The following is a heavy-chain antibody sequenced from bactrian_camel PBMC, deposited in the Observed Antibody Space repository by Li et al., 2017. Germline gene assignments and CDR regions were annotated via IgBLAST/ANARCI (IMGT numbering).Heavy chain of an antibody. Sequence: DVQLVESGGGLVQPGESLRLSCVASGITFSRHDMYWVRQAPGKGLEWVSSVGNAVTINYADSVKGRFTISRDNAKNTVYLQTNSLKPEDTAVYYCARDENSLWSFGDWGQGTQVTVS. CDR3: ARDENSLWSFGD. J-gene: IGHJ4*01. CDR1: GITFSRHD. V-gene: IGHV3S10*01. CDR2: VGNAVTI. D-gene: IGHD1*01.